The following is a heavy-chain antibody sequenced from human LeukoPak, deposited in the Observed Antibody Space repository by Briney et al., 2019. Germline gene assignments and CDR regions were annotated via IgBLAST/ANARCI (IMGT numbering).Heavy chain of an antibody. CDR2: INPNSGGT. CDR1: GYTFTGYY. J-gene: IGHJ4*02. V-gene: IGHV1-2*06. D-gene: IGHD5-12*01. CDR3: ARVQSSGYDNGYFAY. Sequence: ASVKVSCKASGYTFTGYYMHWVRQAPGQGLEWMGRINPNSGGTNYAQKFQGRVTMTRDTSISTAYMELSRLRSDDTAVYYYARVQSSGYDNGYFAYWGQGTLVTVSS.